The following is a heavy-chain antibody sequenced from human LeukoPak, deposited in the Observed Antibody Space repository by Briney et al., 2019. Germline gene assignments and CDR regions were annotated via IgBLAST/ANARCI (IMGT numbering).Heavy chain of an antibody. CDR2: ISGSGGST. V-gene: IGHV3-23*01. Sequence: GGSLRLSCAAPGFTFSSYAMSWVRQAPGKGLEWVSAISGSGGSTYYADSVRGRFTISRDNSKHTLYLQVNSLRAEDTAVYYCAKHDILTGYYHFEYWGQGTLVTVSS. CDR3: AKHDILTGYYHFEY. CDR1: GFTFSSYA. D-gene: IGHD3-9*01. J-gene: IGHJ4*02.